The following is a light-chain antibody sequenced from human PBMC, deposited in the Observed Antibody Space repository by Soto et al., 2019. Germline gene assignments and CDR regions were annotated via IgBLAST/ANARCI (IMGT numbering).Light chain of an antibody. J-gene: IGLJ3*02. CDR2: EVS. CDR1: SSDIGGYDY. Sequence: QSALTQPPSASGSPGQSVTISCTGTSSDIGGYDYVSWYQQHPGKAPKLIIYEVSKRPSGVPDRFSGSKSGNTASLTVSGRQAEEEADYYCSSYAGSNNLVFAGGTKLTVL. V-gene: IGLV2-8*01. CDR3: SSYAGSNNLV.